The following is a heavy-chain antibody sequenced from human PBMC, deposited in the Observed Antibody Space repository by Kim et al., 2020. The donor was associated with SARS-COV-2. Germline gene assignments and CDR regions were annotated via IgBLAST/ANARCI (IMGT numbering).Heavy chain of an antibody. D-gene: IGHD3-10*01. Sequence: SETLSLTCTVSGGSISSYYWSWIRQPPGKGLEWIGYIYYSGSTNYNPSLKSRVTISVDTSKNQFSLELSSVTAADTAVYYCARAHTMHYGMDVWGQGTTVTVSS. V-gene: IGHV4-59*01. CDR2: IYYSGST. CDR1: GGSISSYY. CDR3: ARAHTMHYGMDV. J-gene: IGHJ6*02.